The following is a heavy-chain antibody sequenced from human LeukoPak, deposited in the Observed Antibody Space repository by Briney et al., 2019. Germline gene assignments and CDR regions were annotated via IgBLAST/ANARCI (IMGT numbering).Heavy chain of an antibody. CDR1: GFTVSSNY. D-gene: IGHD1-26*01. J-gene: IGHJ4*02. V-gene: IGHV3-23*01. Sequence: PGGSLRLSCAASGFTVSSNYMSWVRQAPGKGLEWVSGISGSGSGGNTYYADSVKGRFTISRDNSKNTLYLQMNSLRAEDTAVYYCAKAGSIRFDYWGQGTLVTVSS. CDR2: ISGSGSGGNT. CDR3: AKAGSIRFDY.